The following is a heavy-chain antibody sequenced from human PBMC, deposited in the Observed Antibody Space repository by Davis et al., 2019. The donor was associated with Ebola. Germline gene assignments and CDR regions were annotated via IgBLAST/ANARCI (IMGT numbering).Heavy chain of an antibody. CDR3: AQPGGTTVTTAVDY. J-gene: IGHJ4*02. CDR2: ISYDGSNK. D-gene: IGHD4-17*01. V-gene: IGHV3-30-3*01. CDR1: GFTFSSYA. Sequence: GESLKISCAASGFTFSSYAMHWVCQAPAKGLEWVSVISYDGSNKYYADSVKGRFTISRDNSKNTLYLQMNSLRAEDTAVYYCAQPGGTTVTTAVDYWGQGTLVTVSS.